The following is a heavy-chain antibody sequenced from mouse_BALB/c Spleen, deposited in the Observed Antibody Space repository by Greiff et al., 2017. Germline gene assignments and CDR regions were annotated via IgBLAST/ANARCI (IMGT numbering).Heavy chain of an antibody. D-gene: IGHD2-4*01. Sequence: QVQLKESGPGLVAPSQSLSITCTVSGFSLTGYGVNWVRQPPGKGLEWLGMIWGDGSTDYNSALKSRLSISKDNSKSQVFLKMNSLQTDDTARYYCARDQNSMITTGMFAYWGQGTLVTVSA. J-gene: IGHJ3*01. CDR1: GFSLTGYG. V-gene: IGHV2-6-7*01. CDR3: ARDQNSMITTGMFAY. CDR2: IWGDGST.